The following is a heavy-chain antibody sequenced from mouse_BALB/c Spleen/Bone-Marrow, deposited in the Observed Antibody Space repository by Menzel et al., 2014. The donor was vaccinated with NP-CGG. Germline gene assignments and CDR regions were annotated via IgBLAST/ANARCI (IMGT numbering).Heavy chain of an antibody. D-gene: IGHD1-1*01. V-gene: IGHV1S56*01. J-gene: IGHJ2*01. CDR2: TYPGNVNT. CDR3: ARSRYGSYYGY. CDR1: NYTFTTYY. Sequence: VKLVESGPELVKPGASVRISCKASNYTFTTYYIYWVKQRPGQGLEWIGWTYPGNVNTKYNEKFKAKATLTADKSSSTAYMQLSSLTSEDSAVYFCARSRYGSYYGYWGQGTPLTVSS.